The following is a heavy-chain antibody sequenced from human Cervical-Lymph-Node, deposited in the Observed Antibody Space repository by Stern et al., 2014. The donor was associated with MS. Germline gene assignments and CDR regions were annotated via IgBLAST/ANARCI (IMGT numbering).Heavy chain of an antibody. CDR2: INPGDSGT. CDR3: ARRHCSSRRCGFFSP. Sequence: VQLVQSGAEVKKPGESLKISCKGSGYSFTSYWIRWVRQMPGKGLEWMGRINPGDSGTRYSPYFQGQVTTSSDKSISPASLQWSSLKASDTAMYYCARRHCSSRRCGFFSPWAQGTLVTVSS. J-gene: IGHJ5*02. CDR1: GYSFTSYW. V-gene: IGHV5-51*01. D-gene: IGHD2-2*01.